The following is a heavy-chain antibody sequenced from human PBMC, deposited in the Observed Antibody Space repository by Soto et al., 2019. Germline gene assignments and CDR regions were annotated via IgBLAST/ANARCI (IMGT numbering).Heavy chain of an antibody. V-gene: IGHV3-15*01. D-gene: IGHD6-6*01. CDR3: TTGSTSTKNY. Sequence: PGGSLRLSCAASGFTFSSYAMHWVRQAPGKGLEWVGRIKSKTDGGTTDYTAPVKGRFTISRDDSKNTLYLQMNSLKIEDTAVYYCTTGSTSTKNYWGQGTLVTVSS. CDR2: IKSKTDGGTT. CDR1: GFTFSSYA. J-gene: IGHJ4*02.